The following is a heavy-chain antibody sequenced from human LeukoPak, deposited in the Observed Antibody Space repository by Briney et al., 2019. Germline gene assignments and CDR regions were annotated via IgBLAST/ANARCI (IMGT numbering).Heavy chain of an antibody. Sequence: PGGSLRLSCAASGFTFSSYGMSWVRLAPGKGLEWVSAISGSGGSTYYADSVKGRFTISRDNSKNTLYLQMNSLRAEDTAVYYCAKDSTPGVVVADYWGQGTLVTVSS. CDR1: GFTFSSYG. CDR2: ISGSGGST. V-gene: IGHV3-23*01. J-gene: IGHJ4*02. CDR3: AKDSTPGVVVADY. D-gene: IGHD2-15*01.